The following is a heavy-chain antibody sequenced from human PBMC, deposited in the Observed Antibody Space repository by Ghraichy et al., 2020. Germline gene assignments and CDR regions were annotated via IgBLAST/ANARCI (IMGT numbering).Heavy chain of an antibody. D-gene: IGHD7-27*01. CDR3: ARDSTWGSSVY. J-gene: IGHJ4*02. Sequence: ASVKVSCKASGYTFTTYGFSWVRQAPGQGLEWMGWISPYNGDTDYAQKFQGRLTMTTDTSTSTAYMELRSLRSDDTAVYYCARDSTWGSSVYWGQGTLVIVSS. V-gene: IGHV1-18*04. CDR2: ISPYNGDT. CDR1: GYTFTTYG.